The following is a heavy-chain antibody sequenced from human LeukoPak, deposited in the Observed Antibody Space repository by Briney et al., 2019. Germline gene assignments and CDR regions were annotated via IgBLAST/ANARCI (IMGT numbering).Heavy chain of an antibody. V-gene: IGHV3-23*01. CDR2: ISDSGGST. CDR3: ARCPGSSGYQPIDY. D-gene: IGHD3-22*01. Sequence: PRGSLRLSCAASGFTFSSYAMSWVRQAPGKGLEWVSVISDSGGSTYYAGSVKGRFTISRDNSKNTLYLQMNSLRVEDTAIYYCARCPGSSGYQPIDYWGQGTLVTASS. J-gene: IGHJ4*02. CDR1: GFTFSSYA.